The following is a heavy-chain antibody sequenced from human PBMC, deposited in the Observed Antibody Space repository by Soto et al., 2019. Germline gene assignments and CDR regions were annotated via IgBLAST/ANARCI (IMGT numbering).Heavy chain of an antibody. CDR3: ARRKTYCSSTSCYYYYGMDV. V-gene: IGHV3-7*01. CDR1: GFTFSSYW. CDR2: IKQDGSEK. J-gene: IGHJ6*02. Sequence: EVQLVESGGGLVQPGGSLRLSCAASGFTFSSYWMSWVRQAPGKGLEWVVNIKQDGSEKYYVDSVKGRFTISRDNAKNSLYLQMNSLRAEDTAVYYCARRKTYCSSTSCYYYYGMDVWGQGTTVTVSS. D-gene: IGHD2-2*01.